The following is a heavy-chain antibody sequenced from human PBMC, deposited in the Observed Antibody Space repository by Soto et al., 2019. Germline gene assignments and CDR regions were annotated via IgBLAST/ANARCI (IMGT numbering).Heavy chain of an antibody. D-gene: IGHD3-22*01. CDR2: TLRSGDTT. J-gene: IGHJ4*02. CDR3: AKGADDYDSSGYPGHGFV. CDR1: GFTFSSYA. V-gene: IGHV3-23*01. Sequence: GGSLRLSCAASGFTFSSYAMSWVRQAPGKGLEWVSLTLRSGDTTYYANSVQGRFTISRDNSKNTLFLQMNSLRVEDSAIYYCAKGADDYDSSGYPGHGFVWGQGTLVTV.